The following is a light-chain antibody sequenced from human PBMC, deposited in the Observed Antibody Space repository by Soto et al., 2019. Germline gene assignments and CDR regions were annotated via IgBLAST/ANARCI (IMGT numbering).Light chain of an antibody. CDR3: QQYSNWPPYT. CDR2: GAS. CDR1: QSVSRY. J-gene: IGKJ2*01. V-gene: IGKV3-15*01. Sequence: EIVMTQSPATLSVSPGARATLSCRTSQSVSRYLAWYQQKPGQALRLLIYGASTRATGVPARFSGSGSGREFTLTISSLQSEDFAVYYCQQYSNWPPYTFGQGTKLEIK.